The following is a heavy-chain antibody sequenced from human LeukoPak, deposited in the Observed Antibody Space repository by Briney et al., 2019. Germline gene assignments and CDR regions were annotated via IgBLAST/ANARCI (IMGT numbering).Heavy chain of an antibody. CDR1: GFTFSNAW. CDR3: AKDPETYSSRWFDS. Sequence: PGGSLRLSCAASGFTFSNAWMSWVRQAPGKGLEWVSSLSDNGGSPYYADSVKGRFTISRDNSKNTLHLHLNSLRVEDTAVYYCAKDPETYSSRWFDSWGQGTLVTVSS. CDR2: LSDNGGSP. J-gene: IGHJ5*01. V-gene: IGHV3-23*01. D-gene: IGHD2-21*01.